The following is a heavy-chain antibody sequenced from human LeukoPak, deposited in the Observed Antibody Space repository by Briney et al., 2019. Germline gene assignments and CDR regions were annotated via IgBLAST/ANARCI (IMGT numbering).Heavy chain of an antibody. CDR3: AKDHYDSSGYYHAEPFDY. CDR1: GFTFSSYA. Sequence: GGSLRLSCAASGFTFSSYAMSWVRQAPGKGLEWVSAISGSGGSTYYADSVKGRFTISRDNSKNTLHLQMNSLRAEDTAVYYCAKDHYDSSGYYHAEPFDYWGQGTLVTVSS. V-gene: IGHV3-23*01. CDR2: ISGSGGST. D-gene: IGHD3-22*01. J-gene: IGHJ4*02.